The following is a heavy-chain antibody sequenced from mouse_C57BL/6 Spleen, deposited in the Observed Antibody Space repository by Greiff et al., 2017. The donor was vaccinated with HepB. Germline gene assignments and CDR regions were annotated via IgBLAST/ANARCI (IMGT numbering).Heavy chain of an antibody. Sequence: DVQLQESGPVLARPGASVKMSCKTSGYTFTSYWMHWVKQRPGQGLEWIGAIYPGNSDTSYNQKFKGKAKLTAVTSASTAYMELSSLTNEDSAVYYCTKSYYDYEGGFAYWGQGTLVTVSA. V-gene: IGHV1-5*01. CDR3: TKSYYDYEGGFAY. CDR1: GYTFTSYW. CDR2: IYPGNSDT. J-gene: IGHJ3*01. D-gene: IGHD2-4*01.